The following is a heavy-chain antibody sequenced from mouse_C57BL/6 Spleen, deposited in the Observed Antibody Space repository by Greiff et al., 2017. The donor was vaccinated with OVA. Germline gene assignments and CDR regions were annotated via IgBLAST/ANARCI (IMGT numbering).Heavy chain of an antibody. CDR1: GYSFTDYN. CDR2: INPNYGTT. D-gene: IGHD2-5*01. V-gene: IGHV1-39*01. J-gene: IGHJ4*01. Sequence: VQLQQSGPELVKPGASVKISCKASGYSFTDYNMNWVKQSNGKSLEWIGVINPNYGTTSYNQKFKGKATLTVDQSSSTAYMQLNSLTSEDSAVYYCERGANYSNSRKAMDYWGQGTSVTVSS. CDR3: ERGANYSNSRKAMDY.